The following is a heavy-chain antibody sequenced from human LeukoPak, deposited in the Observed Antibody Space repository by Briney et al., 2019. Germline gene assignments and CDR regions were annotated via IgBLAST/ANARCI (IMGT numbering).Heavy chain of an antibody. D-gene: IGHD6-13*01. V-gene: IGHV1-2*02. CDR1: VYTFTGYY. CDR2: INPNSGGT. Sequence: ASVKVSFKASVYTFTGYYMHWLRQAPGQGLEWMGWINPNSGGTNYAQKFQGRLTMTRDTSISTAYMELSRLRSDDTAVYYCARAHGAAAGIDYWGQGTLVTVSS. CDR3: ARAHGAAAGIDY. J-gene: IGHJ4*02.